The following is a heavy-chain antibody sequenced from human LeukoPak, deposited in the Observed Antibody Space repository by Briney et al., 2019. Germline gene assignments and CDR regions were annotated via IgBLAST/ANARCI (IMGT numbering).Heavy chain of an antibody. CDR2: IYPGDSDT. D-gene: IGHD4-17*01. Sequence: NAGESLKISCKGSGYSFTSYWIGWVRQMPGKGLEWMGIIYPGDSDTSYSPSFQGQVTISADKSISTAYLQWSSLKASDTAMYYCARQGWMTTVTTPFDYWGQGTLVTVSS. CDR1: GYSFTSYW. CDR3: ARQGWMTTVTTPFDY. J-gene: IGHJ4*02. V-gene: IGHV5-51*01.